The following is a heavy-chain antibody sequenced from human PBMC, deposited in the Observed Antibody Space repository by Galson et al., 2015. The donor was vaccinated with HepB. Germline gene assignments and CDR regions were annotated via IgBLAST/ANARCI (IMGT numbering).Heavy chain of an antibody. CDR1: VFSLSASGMR. Sequence: PALVKPTQTLTLTCTFSVFSLSASGMRVSWIRPPPGKALEWLARIDWDDDKFYSTSLKTRLTISKDTSKNQVVLTMTNMDPVDTATYYCARDAVAGANDAFDIWGQGTMVTVSS. D-gene: IGHD6-19*01. CDR2: IDWDDDK. J-gene: IGHJ3*02. CDR3: ARDAVAGANDAFDI. V-gene: IGHV2-70*04.